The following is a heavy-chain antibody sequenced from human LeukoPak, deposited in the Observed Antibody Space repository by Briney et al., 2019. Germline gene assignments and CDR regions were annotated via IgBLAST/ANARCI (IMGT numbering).Heavy chain of an antibody. CDR1: GFTFSSYS. J-gene: IGHJ4*02. CDR2: ISSSSSYI. Sequence: GRSLRLSCAASGFTFSSYSMNWVRQAPGKGLEWVSSISSSSSYIYYADSVKGRFTISRDNAKNSLYLQMNSLRAEDTAVYYCASFQYQGLVRDYWGQGTLVTVSS. D-gene: IGHD6-6*01. CDR3: ASFQYQGLVRDY. V-gene: IGHV3-21*01.